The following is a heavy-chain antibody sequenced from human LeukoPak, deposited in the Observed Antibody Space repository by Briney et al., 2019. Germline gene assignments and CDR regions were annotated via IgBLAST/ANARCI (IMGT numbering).Heavy chain of an antibody. J-gene: IGHJ4*02. CDR1: GFKFSTYW. CDR3: AREWELSGFDY. V-gene: IGHV3-7*01. Sequence: QPGGSLRLSCVASGFKFSTYWMSWVRQAPGKGLEWVANIKQDGSDKYYVDSVKGRFTISRDNAKNSLYLQMNSLRAEDTAVYYCAREWELSGFDYWGQGTLVTVSS. CDR2: IKQDGSDK. D-gene: IGHD1-26*01.